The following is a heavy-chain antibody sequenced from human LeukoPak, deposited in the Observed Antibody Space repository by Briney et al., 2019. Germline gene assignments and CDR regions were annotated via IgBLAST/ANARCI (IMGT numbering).Heavy chain of an antibody. CDR3: ASETVGSYYRYVSDY. J-gene: IGHJ4*02. Sequence: HPGRSLRLSCAASGFTFSTYAMHWVRQAPGKGLEWVAVISYDGSSKYYADSVKGRFTISRDNSKNTLYLQMNSLRAEVTAVYYCASETVGSYYRYVSDYWGQGTLVTVSS. D-gene: IGHD1-26*01. V-gene: IGHV3-30*04. CDR1: GFTFSTYA. CDR2: ISYDGSSK.